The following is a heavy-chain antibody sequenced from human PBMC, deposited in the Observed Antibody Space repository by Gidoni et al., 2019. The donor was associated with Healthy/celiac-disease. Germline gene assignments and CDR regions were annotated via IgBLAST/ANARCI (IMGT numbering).Heavy chain of an antibody. CDR3: ARWGSGSPLEDYYYGMDV. V-gene: IGHV4-59*01. J-gene: IGHJ6*02. D-gene: IGHD3-10*01. CDR2: IYYSGST. Sequence: QVQLQESGPGLVKPSETLSLTCTVSGGSISSYYWSWIRQPPGKGLEWIGYIYYSGSTNYNPSLKSRVTISVDTSKNQFSLKLSSVTAADTAVYYCARWGSGSPLEDYYYGMDVWGQGTTVTVSS. CDR1: GGSISSYY.